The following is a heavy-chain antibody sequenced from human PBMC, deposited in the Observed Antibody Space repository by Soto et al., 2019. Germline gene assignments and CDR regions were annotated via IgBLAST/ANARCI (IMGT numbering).Heavy chain of an antibody. CDR1: GFTFSSYW. Sequence: EVQLVESGGGLVQPGGSLRLSCAASGFTFSSYWMHWVHQAPGKGLVWVSRINSDGSSTSYADSVKGRFTISRDNAKNTLSLQMNSLRAEDTAVYYCARDPDSSGRPFDYWGQGTMVTVSS. D-gene: IGHD6-19*01. CDR2: INSDGSST. CDR3: ARDPDSSGRPFDY. J-gene: IGHJ4*02. V-gene: IGHV3-74*01.